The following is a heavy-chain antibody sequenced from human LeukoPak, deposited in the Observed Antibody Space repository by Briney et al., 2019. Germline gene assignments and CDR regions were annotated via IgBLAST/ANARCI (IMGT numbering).Heavy chain of an antibody. D-gene: IGHD4-17*01. CDR2: INPNTAGT. J-gene: IGHJ6*03. CDR1: GYTFTGYY. Sequence: ASVKVSRKASGYTFTGYYFHWVRQAPGQGLEWMGWINPNTAGTNYAQKFLGRVTLTWDSSISTAYMELNRLTSDDTAVYYCATSDGDYTAGYYYYMGVWGKGTSVTVSS. V-gene: IGHV1-2*02. CDR3: ATSDGDYTAGYYYYMGV.